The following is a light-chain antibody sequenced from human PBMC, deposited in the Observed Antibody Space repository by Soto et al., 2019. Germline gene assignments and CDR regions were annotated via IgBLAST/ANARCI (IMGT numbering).Light chain of an antibody. V-gene: IGKV3-11*01. CDR1: QSVSSY. J-gene: IGKJ5*01. Sequence: EIVLTQSPATMSLSPGERATLSCRASQSVSSYLAWYQQKLGQAPRLLIYDASNRATGIPARFSGSGSGADFTLTISSLESEEFAVYYCQQRSNWPITFGHGKRLAIK. CDR2: DAS. CDR3: QQRSNWPIT.